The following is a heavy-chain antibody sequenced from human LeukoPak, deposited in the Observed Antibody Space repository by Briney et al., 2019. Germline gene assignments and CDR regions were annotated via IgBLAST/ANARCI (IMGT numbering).Heavy chain of an antibody. Sequence: GGSLRLSCAASGFTFSSYAMSWVRQAPGKGLEWVSAIGGSGGSTYYADSVKGRFTISRDNAKNTLYLQMNSLRAEDTAVYYCARDFAGDRDYWGQGTLVTVSS. CDR1: GFTFSSYA. CDR3: ARDFAGDRDY. J-gene: IGHJ4*02. CDR2: IGGSGGST. V-gene: IGHV3-23*01. D-gene: IGHD4-17*01.